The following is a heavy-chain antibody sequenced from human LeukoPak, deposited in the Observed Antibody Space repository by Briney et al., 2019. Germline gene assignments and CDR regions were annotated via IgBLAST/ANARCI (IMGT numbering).Heavy chain of an antibody. Sequence: ASVKVSCKASGYTFTSYGISWVRQAPGQGLEWMGWISAYNGNTNYAQKLQGRVTMTTDTSTSTAYMELRSLRSDDTAVYYCARESWYDIQNTGYFDLWGRGTLVTVSS. CDR2: ISAYNGNT. D-gene: IGHD3-9*01. CDR1: GYTFTSYG. V-gene: IGHV1-18*01. J-gene: IGHJ2*01. CDR3: ARESWYDIQNTGYFDL.